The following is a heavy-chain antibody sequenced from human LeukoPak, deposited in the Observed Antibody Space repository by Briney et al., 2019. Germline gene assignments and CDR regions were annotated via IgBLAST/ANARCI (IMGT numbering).Heavy chain of an antibody. CDR2: IGIPGDT. D-gene: IGHD2-8*02. V-gene: IGHV3-13*01. Sequence: PGGSLRLSCAASGFSLGSYDMHWVRQGTGKGLEWVSGIGIPGDTYYPGSVRGRFTISRENAENPLYLQMTSLRAGDTAVYYCARAARFLHSTGAHAFDIRGQGTMVTVSS. J-gene: IGHJ3*02. CDR3: ARAARFLHSTGAHAFDI. CDR1: GFSLGSYD.